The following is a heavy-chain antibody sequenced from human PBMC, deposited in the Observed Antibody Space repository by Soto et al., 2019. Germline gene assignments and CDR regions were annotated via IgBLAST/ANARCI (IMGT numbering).Heavy chain of an antibody. J-gene: IGHJ4*02. CDR3: ARDVRYYDSSGYYYFDD. CDR1: GYTFTTFG. Sequence: ASVKVSCKASGYTFTTFGISRVRQAPGQGLEWVGWISANNGNTKYSQKFQGRVSLTTETSASTAYMELRSLRSDDTAVYYCARDVRYYDSSGYYYFDDWGQGTLVTVSS. V-gene: IGHV1-18*01. D-gene: IGHD3-22*01. CDR2: ISANNGNT.